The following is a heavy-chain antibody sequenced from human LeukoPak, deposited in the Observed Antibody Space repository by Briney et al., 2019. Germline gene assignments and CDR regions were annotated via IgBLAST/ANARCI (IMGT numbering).Heavy chain of an antibody. D-gene: IGHD2-2*02. V-gene: IGHV1-69*04. CDR3: ARDALGYCSSTSCYRYYYYGMDV. J-gene: IGHJ6*02. Sequence: SVKVSCKASGGTFSSYAISWVRQAPGQGLEWLGRIIPILGIANYAQKFQGRVTITADKSTSTAYMELSSLRSEDTAVYYCARDALGYCSSTSCYRYYYYGMDVWGQGTTVTVSS. CDR1: GGTFSSYA. CDR2: IIPILGIA.